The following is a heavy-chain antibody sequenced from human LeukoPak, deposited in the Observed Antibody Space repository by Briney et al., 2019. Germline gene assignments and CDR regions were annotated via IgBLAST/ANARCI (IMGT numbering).Heavy chain of an antibody. D-gene: IGHD3-10*01. Sequence: SETLSLTCNVSGGSINTANYYWTWIRQPPGKGLEWIGYISYSGTPYYNPSLNSRVTISLDTSKNQFSLRLNSVTAADTAVYYCASYVLLWFGELSPPGNWGQGTLVTVSS. CDR2: ISYSGTP. CDR1: GGSINTANYY. CDR3: ASYVLLWFGELSPPGN. J-gene: IGHJ4*02. V-gene: IGHV4-30-4*08.